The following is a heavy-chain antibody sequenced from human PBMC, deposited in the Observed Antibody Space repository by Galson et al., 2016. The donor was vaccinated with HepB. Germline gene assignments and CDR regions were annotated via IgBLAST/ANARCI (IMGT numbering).Heavy chain of an antibody. Sequence: SLRLSCAASGFTVRNNYMRWVRQAPGKGLECVSVIYSGGSTYYADSVKGRFTISRDNSNNTLYLQMNSLRADDTAVYYCARGGIYGGYWGQGTLVTVSS. V-gene: IGHV3-53*01. CDR1: GFTVRNNY. CDR3: ARGGIYGGY. D-gene: IGHD1-26*01. J-gene: IGHJ4*02. CDR2: IYSGGST.